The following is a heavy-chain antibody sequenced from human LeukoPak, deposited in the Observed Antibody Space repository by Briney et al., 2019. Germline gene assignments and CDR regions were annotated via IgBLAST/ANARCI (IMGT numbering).Heavy chain of an antibody. Sequence: GGSLRLSCAASGFTVSSNYMSWVRQAPGKGLEWVSVIYSGGSTYYADSVKGRFTISRDNSKNTLYLQMNSLRAEDTAVYYCAIHDVAAPPSYYYMDVWGKGTTVTVSS. J-gene: IGHJ6*03. CDR1: GFTVSSNY. CDR2: IYSGGST. D-gene: IGHD6-6*01. V-gene: IGHV3-53*01. CDR3: AIHDVAAPPSYYYMDV.